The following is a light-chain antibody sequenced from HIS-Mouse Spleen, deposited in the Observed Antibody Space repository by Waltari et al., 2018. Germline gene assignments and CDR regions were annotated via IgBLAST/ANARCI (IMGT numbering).Light chain of an antibody. CDR1: QSISSW. J-gene: IGKJ2*01. CDR2: KAS. V-gene: IGKV1-5*03. CDR3: QQYNSYPT. Sequence: DIQMTQSPSTLSASVGDRVTITCLASQSISSWLAWYQQKPGKAPKLLIYKASSLESGVPSRFSGSGSGTEFTLTISSLQPDDFATYYCQQYNSYPTFGQGTKLEIK.